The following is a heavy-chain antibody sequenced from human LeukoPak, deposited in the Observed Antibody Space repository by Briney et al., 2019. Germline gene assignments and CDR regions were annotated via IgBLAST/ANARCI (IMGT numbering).Heavy chain of an antibody. J-gene: IGHJ4*02. CDR1: GGSFSGYY. V-gene: IGHV4-31*11. CDR2: IYYSGST. D-gene: IGHD3-10*01. CDR3: ARGDITMVRGVIPYFDY. Sequence: SETLSLTCAVYGGSFSGYYWSWIRQHPGKGLEWIGYIYYSGSTYYNPSLKSRVTISVDTSKNQFSLKLSSVTAADTAVYYCARGDITMVRGVIPYFDYWGQGTLVTVSS.